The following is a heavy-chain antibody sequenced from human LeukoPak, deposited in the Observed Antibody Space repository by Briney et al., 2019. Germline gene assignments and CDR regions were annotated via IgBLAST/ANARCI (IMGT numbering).Heavy chain of an antibody. CDR1: GGSISSYY. CDR2: IYTSGST. CDR3: ARDWRSGYYLSWFDP. J-gene: IGHJ5*02. V-gene: IGHV4-4*07. D-gene: IGHD3-22*01. Sequence: SETLSLTCTVSGGSISSYYWSWIRQPAGKGLEWIGRIYTSGSTSYNPSLKSRVTMSVDTSKNQFSLKLSSVTAADTAVYYCARDWRSGYYLSWFDPWGQGTLVTVSS.